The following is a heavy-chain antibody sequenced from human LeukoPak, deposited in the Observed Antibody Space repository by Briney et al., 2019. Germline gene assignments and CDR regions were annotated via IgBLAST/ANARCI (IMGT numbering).Heavy chain of an antibody. CDR1: GFTFNNAW. CDR2: IKSKADGETT. Sequence: GGSLRLSCAASGFTFNNAWMSWVRQAPGKGLEWVGRIKSKADGETTDYAAPVKGRFTMSRDDSKATLFLYMNSLKAEDTAVYYCTTDLGLTMRRGVIVYWGQGALVTVSS. V-gene: IGHV3-15*01. J-gene: IGHJ4*02. CDR3: TTDLGLTMRRGVIVY. D-gene: IGHD3-10*01.